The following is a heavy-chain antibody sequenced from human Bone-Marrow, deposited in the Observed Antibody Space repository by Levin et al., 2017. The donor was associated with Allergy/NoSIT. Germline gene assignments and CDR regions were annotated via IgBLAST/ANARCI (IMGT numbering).Heavy chain of an antibody. CDR1: EFIFNDHY. CDR2: ITSKTRSFTS. CDR3: ADLGRGYFG. Sequence: GGSLRLSCTASEFIFNDHYMDWIRQAPGKGLEWVGRITSKTRSFTSEYAASVKGRFIISRDDSMNSVYLQLNNLKPEDAAVYSCADLGRGYFGWGLGTLVTVSS. V-gene: IGHV3-72*01. J-gene: IGHJ4*02. D-gene: IGHD2/OR15-2a*01.